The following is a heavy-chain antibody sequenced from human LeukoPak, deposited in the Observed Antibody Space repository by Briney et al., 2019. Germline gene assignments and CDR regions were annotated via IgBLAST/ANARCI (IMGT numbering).Heavy chain of an antibody. J-gene: IGHJ5*02. V-gene: IGHV4-38-2*01. CDR1: TYPISSGYY. Sequence: PSETLSLTCAVSTYPISSGYYWGWVRRPPGKGLEWIGSIYHSGTTYYNPSLKSRVTISVDTSKNQFSLKLNSVTAADTAVYYCVRPGYCSGGSCYWFDPWGQGTLVTVSS. CDR3: VRPGYCSGGSCYWFDP. CDR2: IYHSGTT. D-gene: IGHD2-15*01.